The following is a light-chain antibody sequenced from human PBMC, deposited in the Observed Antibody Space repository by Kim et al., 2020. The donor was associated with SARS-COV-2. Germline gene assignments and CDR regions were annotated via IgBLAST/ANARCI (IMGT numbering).Light chain of an antibody. CDR3: NSRDNNDNVL. CDR1: SLRTYD. J-gene: IGLJ2*01. V-gene: IGLV3-19*01. Sequence: VALGQTVRITCQGDSLRTYDTTWCQQKPGQAPIVVFYGKNNRPSGIPDRFSGSSSGNTASLTITATQAGDEADYYCNSRDNNDNVLFGGGTRLTVL. CDR2: GKN.